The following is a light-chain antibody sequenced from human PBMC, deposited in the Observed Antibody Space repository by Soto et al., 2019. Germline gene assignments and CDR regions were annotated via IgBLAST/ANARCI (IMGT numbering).Light chain of an antibody. V-gene: IGLV1-47*01. Sequence: SVLTQPPSASGTPGQRVTISCSGSSSNIGSNYVYWYQQLPGTAPKLLIYRNNQRPSGVPDRFSGSKSGTSASLAISGLRSEDEADYYCAAWDDSLSGYVFGTGTKVTV. J-gene: IGLJ1*01. CDR2: RNN. CDR3: AAWDDSLSGYV. CDR1: SSNIGSNY.